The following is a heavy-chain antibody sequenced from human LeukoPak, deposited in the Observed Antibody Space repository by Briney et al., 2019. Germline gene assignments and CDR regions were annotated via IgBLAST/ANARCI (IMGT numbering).Heavy chain of an antibody. D-gene: IGHD2-15*01. Sequence: ASVKVSCKASGYTFSDHYMHWVRHAPGQGLEWVGWINPKSDGTNFAQKFLGRVTMTRDTSISTAYMELSRLRSDDTAVYYCARGAKFCSGDNCYSPFDYWGQGTLVTVSP. CDR3: ARGAKFCSGDNCYSPFDY. CDR1: GYTFSDHY. CDR2: INPKSDGT. V-gene: IGHV1-2*02. J-gene: IGHJ4*02.